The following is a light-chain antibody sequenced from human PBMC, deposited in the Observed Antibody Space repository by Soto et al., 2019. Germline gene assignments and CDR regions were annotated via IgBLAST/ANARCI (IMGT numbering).Light chain of an antibody. CDR2: KAS. V-gene: IGKV1-5*03. J-gene: IGKJ1*01. CDR3: QQYSSYLWT. Sequence: DIQLTQSPSTPSASVGDRVTIPCRASQSISSWLAWYQQKPGRAPKLLIYKASTLESGVPSRFSGSGSGAEFTLTISRLQPDDFEVYYCQQYSSYLWTFGQGTKVDIK. CDR1: QSISSW.